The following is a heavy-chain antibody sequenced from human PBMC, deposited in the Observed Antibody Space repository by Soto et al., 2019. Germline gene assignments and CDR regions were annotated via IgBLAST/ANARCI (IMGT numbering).Heavy chain of an antibody. V-gene: IGHV3-30-3*01. CDR3: ARQRDYDFWSGSHAGGANWFDP. D-gene: IGHD3-3*01. Sequence: GGSLRLSCAASGFTFSSYAMHWVRQAPGKGLEWVAVISYDGSNKYYADSVKGRFTISRDNSKNTLYLQMNSLRAEDTAVYYCARQRDYDFWSGSHAGGANWFDPWGQGTLVTVSS. CDR1: GFTFSSYA. J-gene: IGHJ5*02. CDR2: ISYDGSNK.